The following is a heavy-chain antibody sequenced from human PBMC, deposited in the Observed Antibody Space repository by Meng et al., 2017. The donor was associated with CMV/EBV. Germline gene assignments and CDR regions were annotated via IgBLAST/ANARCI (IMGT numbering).Heavy chain of an antibody. CDR1: EFSFSTYG. CDR3: ARDRGGTWGYGKDV. J-gene: IGHJ6*02. D-gene: IGHD3-16*01. Sequence: GESLKISCVASEFSFSTYGMHWVRQAPGKGLEWGACIQNDGGDKHYADSVEGRFTISRDNSKNTLFLQMNSLRPDESAVYYCARDRGGTWGYGKDVWGQGTTVTVSS. CDR2: IQNDGGDK. V-gene: IGHV3-30*02.